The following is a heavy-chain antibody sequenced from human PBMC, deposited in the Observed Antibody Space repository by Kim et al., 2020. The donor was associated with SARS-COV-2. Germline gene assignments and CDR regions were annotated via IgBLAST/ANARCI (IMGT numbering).Heavy chain of an antibody. Sequence: KYYADSVKGRFTISRDNSKNTLYLQMNNLRAEDTAVYYCASDYYDSSGYDVWGQGTTVTVSS. CDR2: K. J-gene: IGHJ6*02. V-gene: IGHV3-33*01. CDR3: ASDYYDSSGYDV. D-gene: IGHD3-22*01.